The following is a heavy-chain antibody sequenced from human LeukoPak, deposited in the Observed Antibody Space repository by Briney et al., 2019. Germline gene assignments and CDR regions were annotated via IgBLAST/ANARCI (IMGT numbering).Heavy chain of an antibody. CDR3: AKPENPWLTGGFDH. Sequence: GGSLRLSCTASGFSFSNHAMIWVRQAPGKGLEWVSGISGYGATTFYADSVKGRFTLSRDNSKNTLYLQMNSLRAEDTGVYYCAKPENPWLTGGFDHWGQGTLATVSS. V-gene: IGHV3-23*01. CDR2: ISGYGATT. J-gene: IGHJ4*02. D-gene: IGHD6-19*01. CDR1: GFSFSNHA.